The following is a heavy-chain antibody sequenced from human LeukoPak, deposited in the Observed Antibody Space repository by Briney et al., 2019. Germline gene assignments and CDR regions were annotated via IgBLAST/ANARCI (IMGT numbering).Heavy chain of an antibody. D-gene: IGHD3-10*01. J-gene: IGHJ6*02. V-gene: IGHV4-30-4*01. Sequence: SQTLSLTCTVSGGSISSGDYYWSWIRQPPGKGLEWIGYIYYSGSTYYNPSLKSRVTISVDTSKNQFSPKLSSVTAADTAVYYGARAGYYGSGSYSYYGMDAWGQGTTVTVSS. CDR2: IYYSGST. CDR3: ARAGYYGSGSYSYYGMDA. CDR1: GGSISSGDYY.